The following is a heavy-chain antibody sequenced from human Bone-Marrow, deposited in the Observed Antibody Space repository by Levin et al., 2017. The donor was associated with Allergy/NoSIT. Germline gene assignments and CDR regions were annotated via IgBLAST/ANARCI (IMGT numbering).Heavy chain of an antibody. Sequence: GESLKISCAASGFTVGNHYMSWVRQAPGKGLEWVSLMYSGGTTSYANSVKGRFTISRDSSKNTLYLQMDSLRVEDTAVYYCAGGPSRSYWGQGTLVTVSS. V-gene: IGHV3-53*01. CDR2: MYSGGTT. D-gene: IGHD3-16*01. CDR3: AGGPSRSY. J-gene: IGHJ4*02. CDR1: GFTVGNHY.